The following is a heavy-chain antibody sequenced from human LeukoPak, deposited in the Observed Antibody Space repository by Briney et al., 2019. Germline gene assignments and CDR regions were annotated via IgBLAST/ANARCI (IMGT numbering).Heavy chain of an antibody. J-gene: IGHJ6*02. CDR3: ARFPVGGGYCSSTSCHSPV. CDR1: GGSFSGYY. V-gene: IGHV4-34*01. D-gene: IGHD2-2*01. Sequence: PSETLSLTCAVYGGSFSGYYWSWIRQPPGKGLEWIGEINHSESTNYNPSLKSRVTISVDTSKNQFSLKLSSVTAADTAVYYCARFPVGGGYCSSTSCHSPVWGQGTTVTVSS. CDR2: INHSEST.